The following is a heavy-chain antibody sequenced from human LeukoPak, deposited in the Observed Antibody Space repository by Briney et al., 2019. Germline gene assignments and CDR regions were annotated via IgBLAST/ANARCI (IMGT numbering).Heavy chain of an antibody. J-gene: IGHJ5*02. V-gene: IGHV3-30*04. CDR3: ATSTIVAGTFWFDP. Sequence: GGSLRLSCAPSGVSLSNYALDWVRQAPGKGLEWVAAISSDGSKTYYTDSVKGRFTISRDGPSDTLSLQMDSLRAEDTARYYCATSTIVAGTFWFDPWGQGTLVIVSS. CDR1: GVSLSNYA. D-gene: IGHD6-19*01. CDR2: ISSDGSKT.